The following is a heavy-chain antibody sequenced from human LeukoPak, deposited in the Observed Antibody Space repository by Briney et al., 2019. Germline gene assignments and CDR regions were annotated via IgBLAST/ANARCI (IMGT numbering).Heavy chain of an antibody. CDR3: ARDGSGSYQY. CDR2: ISSSGSTI. V-gene: IGHV3-48*03. CDR1: GFTFSSYE. Sequence: GALRLSCAASGFTFSSYEMNWVRQAPGKGLEWVSYISSSGSTIYYADSVKGRFTISRDNAKNSLYLQMNSLRAEDTAVYYCARDGSGSYQYWGQGTLVTVSS. D-gene: IGHD3-10*01. J-gene: IGHJ4*02.